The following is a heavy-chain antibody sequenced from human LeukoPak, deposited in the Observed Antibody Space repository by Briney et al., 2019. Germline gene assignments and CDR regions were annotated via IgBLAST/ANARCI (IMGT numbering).Heavy chain of an antibody. V-gene: IGHV3-30*02. Sequence: GGSLRLSCAASGFTFSSYGMHWVRQALGKGLEWVAFIGYDGNNKYYADSVKGRFTISRDNAKNSLYLQMNSLRTEDTAVYYCARGGIKQLWSPDDAFDIWGQGTMVTVSS. CDR3: ARGGIKQLWSPDDAFDI. J-gene: IGHJ3*02. CDR1: GFTFSSYG. CDR2: IGYDGNNK. D-gene: IGHD5-18*01.